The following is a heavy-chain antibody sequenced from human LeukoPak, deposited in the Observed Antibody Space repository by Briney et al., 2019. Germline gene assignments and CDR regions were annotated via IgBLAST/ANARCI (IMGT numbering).Heavy chain of an antibody. CDR3: ARLGYGSGSYEEDY. J-gene: IGHJ4*02. Sequence: ASVKVSCTASGYTFTSYGISWVRQAPGQGLEWMGWISVYNGNTNYAQKFQGRVTMTTDTSTSTAYMELRSLRSDDTAVYYCARLGYGSGSYEEDYWGQGTLVTVSS. D-gene: IGHD3-10*01. CDR2: ISVYNGNT. V-gene: IGHV1-18*01. CDR1: GYTFTSYG.